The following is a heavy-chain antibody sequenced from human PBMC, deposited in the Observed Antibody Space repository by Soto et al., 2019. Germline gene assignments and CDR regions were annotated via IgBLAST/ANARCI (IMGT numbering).Heavy chain of an antibody. J-gene: IGHJ6*02. CDR2: INPSGSST. V-gene: IGHV1-46*01. CDR3: ASGRVGATPLYYYAMDV. D-gene: IGHD1-26*01. Sequence: ASVKVSCKASEYTFTSYYMHWVRQAPGQGLEWMGIINPSGSSTSYAQNFQGRVTMTRDTSTSTVYMELSSLRSEDTADYYCASGRVGATPLYYYAMDVWGQGTTVTVSS. CDR1: EYTFTSYY.